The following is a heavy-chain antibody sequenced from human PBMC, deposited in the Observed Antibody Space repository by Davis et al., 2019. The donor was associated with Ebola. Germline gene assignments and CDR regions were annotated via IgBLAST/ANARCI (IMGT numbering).Heavy chain of an antibody. J-gene: IGHJ3*02. CDR2: IKQDGSEK. Sequence: GGSLRLSCAASGFVFSSYVMSWVRQAPGKGLEWVANIKQDGSEKYYVDSVKGRFTISRDNAKNSLYLQMNSLRAEDTAVYYCARDGGYSYGYVYAFDIWGQGTMVTVSS. CDR3: ARDGGYSYGYVYAFDI. D-gene: IGHD5-18*01. V-gene: IGHV3-7*03. CDR1: GFVFSSYV.